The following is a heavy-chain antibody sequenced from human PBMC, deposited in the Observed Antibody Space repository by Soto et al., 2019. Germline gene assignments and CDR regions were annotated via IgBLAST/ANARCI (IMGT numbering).Heavy chain of an antibody. J-gene: IGHJ4*02. CDR3: TRAGILTTPYYFDY. CDR1: GVTFSDYY. CDR2: VRNKANSYTT. Sequence: GGSLRLSCAASGVTFSDYYMDWVRQAPGKGLEWVGRVRNKANSYTTEYAASVKGRFTISRDDSRNSLYLQMNSLKTEDSAMYYCTRAGILTTPYYFDYWGQGTLVTVSS. V-gene: IGHV3-72*01. D-gene: IGHD3-9*01.